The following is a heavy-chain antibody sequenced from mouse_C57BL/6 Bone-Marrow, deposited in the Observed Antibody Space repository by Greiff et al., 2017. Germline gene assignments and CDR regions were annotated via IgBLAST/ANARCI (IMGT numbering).Heavy chain of an antibody. J-gene: IGHJ4*01. CDR3: AKQLRPLYYAMDY. CDR2: INPSSGYT. Sequence: QVQLQQSGAELAKPGASVKLSCTASGYTFTSYWMHWVKQRPGQGLEWIGYINPSSGYTTYNQKFKDKATLTADKSSSTAYMQLSSLTYEDSAVYYCAKQLRPLYYAMDYWGQGTSVTVSS. D-gene: IGHD3-2*02. V-gene: IGHV1-7*01. CDR1: GYTFTSYW.